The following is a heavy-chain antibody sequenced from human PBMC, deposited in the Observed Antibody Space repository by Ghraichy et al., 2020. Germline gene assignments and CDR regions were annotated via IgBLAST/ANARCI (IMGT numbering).Heavy chain of an antibody. V-gene: IGHV4-4*07. Sequence: SQTLSLTCTVSVGSICSFYWSCIRQPAGNQLEWIGRINISGSTSLNPSLKSRVTMSGDTSKNQFSLKLSSVTAADTAVYYCARRIPTDGVDIFDIWGQGTIVAVSS. D-gene: IGHD2-8*01. CDR1: VGSICSFY. CDR3: ARRIPTDGVDIFDI. J-gene: IGHJ3*02. CDR2: INISGST.